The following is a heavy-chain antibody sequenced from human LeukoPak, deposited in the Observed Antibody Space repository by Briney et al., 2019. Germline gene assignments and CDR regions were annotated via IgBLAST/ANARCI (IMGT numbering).Heavy chain of an antibody. CDR3: ARDWHYYDSSGDAFDI. CDR1: GGSISSSSYY. D-gene: IGHD3-22*01. Sequence: SETLSLTCTVSGGSISSSSYYWGWIRQPPGKGLEWIGSIYYSGSTYYNPSLKSRVTISVDTSKNQFSLKLSSVTAADTAVYYCARDWHYYDSSGDAFDIWGQGTMVTVSS. CDR2: IYYSGST. J-gene: IGHJ3*02. V-gene: IGHV4-39*07.